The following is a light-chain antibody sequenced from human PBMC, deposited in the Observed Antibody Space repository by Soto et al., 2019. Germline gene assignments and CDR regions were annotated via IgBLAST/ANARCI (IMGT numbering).Light chain of an antibody. J-gene: IGKJ2*01. CDR1: QSVSSN. CDR3: QQYNNWPPRYT. Sequence: DIEMTQSPATLSVSPGERATLSCRASQSVSSNLAWYQQRPGQAPRLLIHGASRRATGIPARFSASGSGTEFTLTISSLHSEDFAIYYCQQYNNWPPRYTFGQGTRLEIK. CDR2: GAS. V-gene: IGKV3-15*01.